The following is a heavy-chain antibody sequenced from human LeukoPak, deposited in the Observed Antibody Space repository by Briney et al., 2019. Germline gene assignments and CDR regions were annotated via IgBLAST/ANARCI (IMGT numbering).Heavy chain of an antibody. CDR3: AKAQKITGYFDY. V-gene: IGHV3-74*01. Sequence: PGGSLRLSCAASGFTFSSYWMHWVRQAPGKGLVWVSRINSDGSSTSYADSVKGRFTISRDNAKNTLYLQMNSLRAEDTAVYYCAKAQKITGYFDYWGQGTLVTVSS. CDR2: INSDGSST. CDR1: GFTFSSYW. D-gene: IGHD1-14*01. J-gene: IGHJ4*02.